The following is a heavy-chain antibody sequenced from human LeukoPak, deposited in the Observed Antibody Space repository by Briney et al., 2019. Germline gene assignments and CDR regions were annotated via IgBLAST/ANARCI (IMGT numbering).Heavy chain of an antibody. J-gene: IGHJ3*02. Sequence: ASVTVSCKASGYTFTGYYMHWVRQAPGQGLEWMGWINPNSGGTNYAQKFQGRVTMTRDTSISTAYMELSRLRSEDTAVYYCARDRPTTVVTQRGAFDIWGQGTMVTVSS. CDR3: ARDRPTTVVTQRGAFDI. CDR2: INPNSGGT. CDR1: GYTFTGYY. V-gene: IGHV1-2*02. D-gene: IGHD4-23*01.